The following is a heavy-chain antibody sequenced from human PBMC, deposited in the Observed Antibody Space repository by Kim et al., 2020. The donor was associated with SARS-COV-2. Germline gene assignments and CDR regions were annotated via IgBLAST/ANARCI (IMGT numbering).Heavy chain of an antibody. J-gene: IGHJ4*02. Sequence: GGSLRLSCAASGFSFSSRGIHWVRQAPGKGLEWVAVISNGETYKNYADSVKGRFTISRDNSKNTVDLQMNSLRVEDTAVYYCARAREKSFDYWGQGTLITVSS. CDR1: GFSFSSRG. V-gene: IGHV3-30*03. CDR3: ARAREKSFDY. CDR2: ISNGETYK.